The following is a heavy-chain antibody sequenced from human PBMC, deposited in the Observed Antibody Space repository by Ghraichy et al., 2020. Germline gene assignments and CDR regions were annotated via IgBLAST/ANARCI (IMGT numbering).Heavy chain of an antibody. Sequence: SETLSLTCTVSGGSISSYYWSWIRQPPGKGLEWIGYIYYSGSTNYNPSLKSRVTISVDTSKNQFSLKLSSVTAADTAVYYCARAIVATISPFDYWGQGTLVTVSS. J-gene: IGHJ4*02. V-gene: IGHV4-59*01. CDR2: IYYSGST. CDR3: ARAIVATISPFDY. CDR1: GGSISSYY. D-gene: IGHD5-12*01.